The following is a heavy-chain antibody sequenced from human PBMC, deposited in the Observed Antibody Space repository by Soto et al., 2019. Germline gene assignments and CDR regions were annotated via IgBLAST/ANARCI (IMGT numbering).Heavy chain of an antibody. V-gene: IGHV3-74*01. CDR2: INSDGSST. J-gene: IGHJ6*02. D-gene: IGHD2-15*01. CDR3: ARDIVVVVATSDYGMDV. CDR1: GFTFSNFW. Sequence: EVQLVQSGGGLVQPGGSLRLSCAASGFTFSNFWMHWVRQAPGKGLVWVSRINSDGSSTTYADSVRGRFTISRDNAKNTLYLQMHSLRAEDTAVYYCARDIVVVVATSDYGMDVWGQGTTVTVSS.